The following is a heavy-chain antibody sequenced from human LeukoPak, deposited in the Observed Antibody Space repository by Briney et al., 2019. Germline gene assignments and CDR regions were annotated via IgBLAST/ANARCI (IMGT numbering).Heavy chain of an antibody. CDR1: GGSISSYY. V-gene: IGHV4-4*07. CDR2: IYTSGST. J-gene: IGHJ2*01. D-gene: IGHD4-17*01. Sequence: SETLSLTCTVSGGSISSYYWSWIRQPAGKGLEWIGRIYTSGSTNYNPSLKSRVTMSVDTSKNQFSLKLSSVTAADTAVYYCARDRTTVKDWYSDLWGRGTLVTVSS. CDR3: ARDRTTVKDWYSDL.